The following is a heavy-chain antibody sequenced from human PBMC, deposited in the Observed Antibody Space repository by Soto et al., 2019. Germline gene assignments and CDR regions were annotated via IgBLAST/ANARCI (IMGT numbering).Heavy chain of an antibody. CDR3: TGGPPNWGFDS. CDR2: MSPKTANT. J-gene: IGHJ5*01. Sequence: QVQLVQSGAEVKKPGASVKVSCKASGYTFTSYDINWVRQTAGQGLEWMGWMSPKTANTGYAQKFQERVTMARSTSISTAYMELSSLTSEDTAVYYRTGGPPNWGFDSWGQGTPVTVSS. CDR1: GYTFTSYD. V-gene: IGHV1-8*01. D-gene: IGHD7-27*01.